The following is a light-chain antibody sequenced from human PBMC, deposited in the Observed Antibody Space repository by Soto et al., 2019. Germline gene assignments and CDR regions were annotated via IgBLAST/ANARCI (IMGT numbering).Light chain of an antibody. V-gene: IGKV3-20*01. CDR2: AAS. Sequence: EIGLTQSPGTLSLSTGERATLSCRASQSVGSNYLAWYQQKPGQAPRLLIYAASNRAAGIPDRFSGSASGTGFTLTITRLEPEDFAVYFCQHYGTSIPFGHGARLEIK. CDR3: QHYGTSIP. CDR1: QSVGSNY. J-gene: IGKJ5*01.